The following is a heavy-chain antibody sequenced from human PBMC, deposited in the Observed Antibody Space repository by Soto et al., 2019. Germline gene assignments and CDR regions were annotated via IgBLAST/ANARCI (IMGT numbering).Heavy chain of an antibody. CDR2: IYYSGST. J-gene: IGHJ4*02. CDR1: GGSISSSSYY. V-gene: IGHV4-39*01. CDR3: ARAPDTPPIVRVVVPYFFDS. D-gene: IGHD3-16*02. Sequence: SETLSLTCTVSGGSISSSSYYWGWIRQPPGKGLEWIGSIYYSGSTYYNPSLKSRVTISVDTPKNQFSLNLSSVTAADTAVYYCARAPDTPPIVRVVVPYFFDSWGQGTLVTVSS.